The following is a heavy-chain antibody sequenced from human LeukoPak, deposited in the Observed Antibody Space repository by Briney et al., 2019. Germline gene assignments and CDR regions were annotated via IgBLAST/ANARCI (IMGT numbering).Heavy chain of an antibody. V-gene: IGHV3-21*01. CDR3: ARDPGMATSSPYYYYGMDV. J-gene: IGHJ6*02. Sequence: PGGSLRLSCAASGFTFSSYRMNWVRQAPGKGLEWVSSISSSSSYIYYADSVKGRFTISRDNAKNSLYLQMNSLRAEDTAVYYCARDPGMATSSPYYYYGMDVWGQGTTVTVSS. CDR1: GFTFSSYR. D-gene: IGHD5-24*01. CDR2: ISSSSSYI.